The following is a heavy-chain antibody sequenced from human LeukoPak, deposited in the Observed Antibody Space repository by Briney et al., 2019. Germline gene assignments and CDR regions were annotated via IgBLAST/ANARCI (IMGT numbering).Heavy chain of an antibody. CDR2: ISSSGSTI. Sequence: GGSLRLSCAASGFTFSSYEMNWVRQAPGKGLEWVSYISSSGSTIYYADSVKGRFTISRDNAKNSLYLQMNSLRAEDTAVYYCAREVYYYDSSGFYYSGGFGYWGQGTLLTVSS. CDR1: GFTFSSYE. J-gene: IGHJ4*02. CDR3: AREVYYYDSSGFYYSGGFGY. V-gene: IGHV3-48*03. D-gene: IGHD3-22*01.